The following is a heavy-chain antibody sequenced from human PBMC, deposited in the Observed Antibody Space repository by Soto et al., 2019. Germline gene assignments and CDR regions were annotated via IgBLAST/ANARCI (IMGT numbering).Heavy chain of an antibody. CDR1: GFTFSDYE. V-gene: IGHV3-11*01. CDR3: ARGLLGPAAMFGLFDG. CDR2: INYSGATM. J-gene: IGHJ4*02. D-gene: IGHD2-2*01. Sequence: XGSLRVSYAASGFTFSDYEMTWIRQTPGKGLEWVSYINYSGATMYYADSVKGRFTISRDNAKKSLYLQMSSLRVEDTAVYYCARGLLGPAAMFGLFDGWGQGTLVTVSS.